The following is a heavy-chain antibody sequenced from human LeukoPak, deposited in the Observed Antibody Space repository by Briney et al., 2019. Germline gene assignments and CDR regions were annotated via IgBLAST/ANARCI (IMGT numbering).Heavy chain of an antibody. Sequence: PSETLSLTCTVSGGSISGSSFYWGWIRQPPGKGLEWIGSINYGGSTYYNPSLKSRPTISVDTPKNQFSLKLSSVTAADTAVYYCARGRGYQNFDYWGQGTLVTVSS. CDR3: ARGRGYQNFDY. CDR1: GGSISGSSFY. CDR2: INYGGST. J-gene: IGHJ4*02. V-gene: IGHV4-39*01. D-gene: IGHD2-2*01.